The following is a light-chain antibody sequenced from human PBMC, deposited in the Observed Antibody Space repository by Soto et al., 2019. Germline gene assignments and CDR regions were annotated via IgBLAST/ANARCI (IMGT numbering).Light chain of an antibody. V-gene: IGKV3-20*01. J-gene: IGKJ1*01. CDR3: QQYGSSRT. Sequence: EIVLTQSPGTLSLSPGERATLSCRASQSVSSSYLAWYQQKPGQAPRLLIYGASSRATGIPDRFSASGSGTGFTLTISRLEPEDFAVYYCQQYGSSRTFGQGAKVEIK. CDR1: QSVSSSY. CDR2: GAS.